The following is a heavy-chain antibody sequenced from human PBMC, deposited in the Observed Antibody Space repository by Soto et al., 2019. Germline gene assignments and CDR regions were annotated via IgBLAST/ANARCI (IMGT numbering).Heavy chain of an antibody. V-gene: IGHV3-23*01. J-gene: IGHJ6*03. CDR1: GFTFKSYA. D-gene: IGHD2-15*01. CDR3: AKSVVVVRGGYYMDV. CDR2: VSGTSGNT. Sequence: EEQLLESGGGSVQSGGSLRLSCEASGFTFKSYAMIWVRQAPGKGLEWVSAVSGTSGNTYYADSVRGRFTISRDNSKDTVYLQMNKLRAEDTAIYYCAKSVVVVRGGYYMDVWGKGTTVTVSS.